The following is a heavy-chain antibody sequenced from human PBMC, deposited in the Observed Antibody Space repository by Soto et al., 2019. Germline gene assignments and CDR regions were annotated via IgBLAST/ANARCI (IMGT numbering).Heavy chain of an antibody. CDR2: TNNEGSST. CDR1: GFTFSSYW. D-gene: IGHD3-10*01. CDR3: ARSWNYASGSRVDY. J-gene: IGHJ4*02. V-gene: IGHV3-74*01. Sequence: EVQLVESGGGLVQPGGSLRLSCAASGFTFSSYWMHWVRQAPGKGLVWVSRTNNEGSSTSHADSVKGRFTISRDNAKNTLYLQMNSLRAEDTAVYYCARSWNYASGSRVDYWGPGTLVTVSS.